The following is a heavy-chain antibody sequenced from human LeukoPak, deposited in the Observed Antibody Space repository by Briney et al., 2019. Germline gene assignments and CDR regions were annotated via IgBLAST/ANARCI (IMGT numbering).Heavy chain of an antibody. CDR2: IYHSGST. CDR3: ARVLVGATVPFDY. CDR1: GGSISSGGYY. Sequence: PSETLSLTCTVSGGSISSGGYYWSWIRQPPGKGLEWIGYIYHSGSTYYNPSLKSRVTISVDRSKNQFSLKLSSVTAADTAVYYCARVLVGATVPFDYWGQGTLVTVSS. V-gene: IGHV4-30-2*01. D-gene: IGHD1-26*01. J-gene: IGHJ4*02.